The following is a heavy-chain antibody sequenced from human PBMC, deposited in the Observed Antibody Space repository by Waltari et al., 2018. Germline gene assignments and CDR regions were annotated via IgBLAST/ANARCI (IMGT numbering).Heavy chain of an antibody. CDR2: INHSGST. J-gene: IGHJ3*02. V-gene: IGHV4-34*01. Sequence: QVQLQQWGAGLLKPSETLSLTCAVYGGSFSGYYWSWFGQPPGKGREWIGEINHSGSTNYNPSLKSRVTISVDTSKNQFSLKLSSVTAADTAVYYCARGRRITMIVVVPRPSAFDIWGQGTMVTVSS. CDR3: ARGRRITMIVVVPRPSAFDI. D-gene: IGHD3-22*01. CDR1: GGSFSGYY.